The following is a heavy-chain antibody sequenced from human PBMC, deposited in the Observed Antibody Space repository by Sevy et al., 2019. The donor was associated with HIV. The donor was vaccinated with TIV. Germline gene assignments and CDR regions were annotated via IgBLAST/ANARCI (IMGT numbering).Heavy chain of an antibody. J-gene: IGHJ4*02. CDR3: AREAAAVKLVPPYFDY. Sequence: GGSLRLSCAASGFTFSSYAMHWVRQAPGKGLEWVAVISYDGSNKYYADSVKGRFTISRDNSKNTPYLQMNSLRAEDTAVYYCAREAAAVKLVPPYFDYWGQGTLVTVSS. CDR2: ISYDGSNK. CDR1: GFTFSSYA. V-gene: IGHV3-30*04. D-gene: IGHD6-13*01.